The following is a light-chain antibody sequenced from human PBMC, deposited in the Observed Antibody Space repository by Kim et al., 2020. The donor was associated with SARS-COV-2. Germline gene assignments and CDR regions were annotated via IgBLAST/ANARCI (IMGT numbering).Light chain of an antibody. J-gene: IGKJ1*01. CDR1: QSVLYSSNNKNY. V-gene: IGKV4-1*01. CDR2: WAS. Sequence: TINCKSSQSVLYSSNNKNYLAWYPQKPGQPPKLLIYWASTRESGVPDRFSGSGSGTDFTLTISSLQAEDVAVYYCQQYYSTPTWTFGQGTKVDIK. CDR3: QQYYSTPTWT.